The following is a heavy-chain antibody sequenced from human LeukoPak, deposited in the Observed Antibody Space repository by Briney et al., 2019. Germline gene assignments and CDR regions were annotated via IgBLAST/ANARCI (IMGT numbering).Heavy chain of an antibody. CDR3: ARRSPNYYFDY. Sequence: SVKGRFTISRDNAKNSLYLQMSSLRAEDTAVYYCARRSPNYYFDYWGQGAPVTVSS. J-gene: IGHJ4*02. V-gene: IGHV3-21*01.